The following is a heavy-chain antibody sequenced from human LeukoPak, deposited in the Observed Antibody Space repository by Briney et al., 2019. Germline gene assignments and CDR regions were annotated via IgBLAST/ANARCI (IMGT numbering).Heavy chain of an antibody. CDR2: IYYSGST. Sequence: SETLSLTCTVSGGSISSGDYYWRWIRQPPGKGLEWIGYIYYSGSTYYNPSLTSRVTISADTSKNQFSMKMSSVTAADTAVYYCARAGTTKTTPKGIDYWGQGTLVTVSS. CDR1: GGSISSGDYY. D-gene: IGHD1-7*01. CDR3: ARAGTTKTTPKGIDY. V-gene: IGHV4-30-4*08. J-gene: IGHJ4*02.